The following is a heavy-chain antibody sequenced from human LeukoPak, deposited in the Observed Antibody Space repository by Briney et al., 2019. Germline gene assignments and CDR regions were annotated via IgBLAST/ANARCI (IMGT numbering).Heavy chain of an antibody. J-gene: IGHJ5*01. V-gene: IGHV4-4*08. CDR2: IYTSGST. Sequence: SETLSLTCTVSGGSISSYYWSWIRQPPGKGLEWIGRIYTSGSTNYNPSLKSRVTISVDTSKNQFSLKLSSVTAADTAVYFCARDQEHCSGTSCYPYWYDSWGQGTLVTVSS. D-gene: IGHD2-2*01. CDR3: ARDQEHCSGTSCYPYWYDS. CDR1: GGSISSYY.